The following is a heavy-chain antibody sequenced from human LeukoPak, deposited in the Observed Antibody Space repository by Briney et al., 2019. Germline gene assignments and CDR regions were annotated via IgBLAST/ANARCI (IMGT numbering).Heavy chain of an antibody. CDR1: GFTLNGYW. J-gene: IGHJ6*02. Sequence: PGGSLRLSCAASGFTLNGYWMHWVRQAPGEGLVWVSRIYPDGSTTNYAESVKGRFTTSRDNAKNTVYLQMNSLRAEDTALYYCTRVQAGRSGLMDVWGRGTTVTVSS. CDR2: IYPDGSTT. D-gene: IGHD2-8*02. V-gene: IGHV3-74*01. CDR3: TRVQAGRSGLMDV.